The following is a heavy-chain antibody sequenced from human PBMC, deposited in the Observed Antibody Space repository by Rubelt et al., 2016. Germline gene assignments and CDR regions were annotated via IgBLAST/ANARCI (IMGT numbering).Heavy chain of an antibody. CDR2: INPSGGST. J-gene: IGHJ4*02. CDR3: ARIWELHFDY. D-gene: IGHD1-26*01. Sequence: MHWVRQAPGQGLEWMGIINPSGGSTSYAQKFQGRVTMTTDTSTSTAYMELRSLRSDDTAVYYCARIWELHFDYWGQGTLVTVSS. V-gene: IGHV1-46*01.